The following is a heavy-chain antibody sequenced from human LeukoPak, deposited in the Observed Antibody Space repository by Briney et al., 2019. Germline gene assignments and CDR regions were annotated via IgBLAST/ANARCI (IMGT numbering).Heavy chain of an antibody. J-gene: IGHJ4*02. V-gene: IGHV3-20*04. D-gene: IGHD6-13*01. CDR1: GFTFDDYG. CDR2: INWNGGST. Sequence: GGSLRLSCAASGFTFDDYGVSWVRQAPGKGLEWVSGINWNGGSTGCADSVKGRFTISRDNAKNSLYLQMNSLRAEDTALYYCARDYSGSSWYDYWGQGTLVTVSS. CDR3: ARDYSGSSWYDY.